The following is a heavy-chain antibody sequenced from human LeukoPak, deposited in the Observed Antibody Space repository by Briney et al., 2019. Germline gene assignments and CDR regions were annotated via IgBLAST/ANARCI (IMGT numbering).Heavy chain of an antibody. D-gene: IGHD3-22*01. CDR2: INWNGGST. J-gene: IGHJ4*02. CDR1: GFTFSSYS. V-gene: IGHV3-20*04. CDR3: ARRTYYYDSSGYTYYFDY. Sequence: GGSLRLSCAASGFTFSSYSMKWVRQAPGKGLEWVSGINWNGGSTGYADSVKGRFTISRDNAKNSLYLQMNSLRAEDTALYYCARRTYYYDSSGYTYYFDYWGQGTLVTVSS.